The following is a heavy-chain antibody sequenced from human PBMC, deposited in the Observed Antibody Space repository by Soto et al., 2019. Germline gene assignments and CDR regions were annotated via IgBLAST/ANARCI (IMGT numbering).Heavy chain of an antibody. CDR2: VSGLGASS. CDR1: GFTFNSYA. D-gene: IGHD6-6*01. V-gene: IGHV3-23*01. J-gene: IGHJ4*02. Sequence: ESGGGLVQPGGSLRLSCAASGFTFNSYAMSWVRQAPGKGLEWVSAVSGLGASSYYADSVRGRFTISRDNSKNTLYLQMNSLRAEDTAVYYCAKLSQYSSSYYFNSWGQGTLVTVSS. CDR3: AKLSQYSSSYYFNS.